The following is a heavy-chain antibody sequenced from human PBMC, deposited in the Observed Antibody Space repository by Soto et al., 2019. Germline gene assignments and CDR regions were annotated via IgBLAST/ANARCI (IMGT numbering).Heavy chain of an antibody. CDR2: IIPIFGTA. CDR3: ARRSGDYDFWSGSTQYYYYGMDV. Sequence: QVQLVQSGAEGKKPGSSVKVSCKASGGTFSSYAISWVRQAPGQGLEWMGGIIPIFGTANYAQKFQGRVTITADESTSTAYMELSSLRSEDTAVYYCARRSGDYDFWSGSTQYYYYGMDVWGQGTTVTVSS. V-gene: IGHV1-69*01. D-gene: IGHD3-3*01. CDR1: GGTFSSYA. J-gene: IGHJ6*02.